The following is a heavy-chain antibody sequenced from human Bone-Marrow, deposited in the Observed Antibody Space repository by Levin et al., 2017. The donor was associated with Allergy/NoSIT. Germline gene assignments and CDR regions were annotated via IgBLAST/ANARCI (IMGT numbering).Heavy chain of an antibody. D-gene: IGHD3-22*01. Sequence: GGSLRLSCAASGFIFSDYYMTWIRQAPGKGLECVSYISSSGSSEHYADSVKGRFTISRDNAKNFLFLQMNSLRDEDTAVYYCARGLDDSNGYYPRKEYVQHWGPGTLVIVSS. V-gene: IGHV3-11*01. CDR3: ARGLDDSNGYYPRKEYVQH. J-gene: IGHJ1*01. CDR2: ISSSGSSE. CDR1: GFIFSDYY.